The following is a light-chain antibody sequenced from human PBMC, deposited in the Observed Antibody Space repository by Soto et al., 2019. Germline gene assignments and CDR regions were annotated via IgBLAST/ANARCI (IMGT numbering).Light chain of an antibody. CDR2: GAS. CDR1: QSLSGY. Sequence: DIQMTQSPSSLSASVGNRVTISCRASQSLSGYLNWYQQKPRKVPKLLIYGASSLEIGVPSRFRGSGSGTDFTLTISSLQPEDFATYYWQQGYSTPHTFGQGTKLEIK. CDR3: QQGYSTPHT. J-gene: IGKJ2*01. V-gene: IGKV1-39*01.